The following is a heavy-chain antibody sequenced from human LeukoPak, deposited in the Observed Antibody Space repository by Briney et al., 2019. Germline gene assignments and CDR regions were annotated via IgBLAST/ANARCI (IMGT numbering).Heavy chain of an antibody. CDR2: IKHDGSEK. J-gene: IGHJ4*02. CDR3: ATDRGWRTSGYYLYYFEY. D-gene: IGHD3-3*01. CDR1: GFTFSSYA. V-gene: IGHV3-7*01. Sequence: GGSPRLSCAASGFTFSSYAMSWVRQAPGKGLEWVASIKHDGSEKYYVDSVRGRFTISRDNTKNLLYLQMSSLRAEDTAVYYCATDRGWRTSGYYLYYFEYWGQGTLVTFSS.